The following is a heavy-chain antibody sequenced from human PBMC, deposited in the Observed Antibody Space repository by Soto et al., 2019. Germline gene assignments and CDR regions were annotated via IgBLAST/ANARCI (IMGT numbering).Heavy chain of an antibody. D-gene: IGHD3-10*01. CDR3: AQCPPTVYYDSGTFYSSVP. V-gene: IGHV4-34*01. Sequence: ASETLSLTCAVYGGSFHGYYWSWIRQPPGKGLEWIGEINPSGSVTFNPTFKSRVTILYDTSKNQMSLQLSSVSAADTAIYYFAQCPPTVYYDSGTFYSSVPWGQGTLVTVSS. J-gene: IGHJ5*02. CDR1: GGSFHGYY. CDR2: INPSGSV.